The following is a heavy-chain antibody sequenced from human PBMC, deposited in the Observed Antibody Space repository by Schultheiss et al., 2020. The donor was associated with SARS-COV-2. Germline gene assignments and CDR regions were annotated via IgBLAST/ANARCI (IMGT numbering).Heavy chain of an antibody. CDR1: GGSFSAYY. V-gene: IGHV4-34*01. Sequence: SETLSLTCAVYGGSFSAYYWSWIRQPPGKGLEWIGEINHSGSTNYNPSLKSRVTISVDTSKNQFSLKLSSVTAADTAVYYCARHLGQWLVPYWYFDLWGRGTLVTVSS. D-gene: IGHD6-19*01. CDR2: INHSGST. J-gene: IGHJ2*01. CDR3: ARHLGQWLVPYWYFDL.